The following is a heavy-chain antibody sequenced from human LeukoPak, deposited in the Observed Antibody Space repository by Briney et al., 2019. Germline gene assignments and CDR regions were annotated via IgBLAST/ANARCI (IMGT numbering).Heavy chain of an antibody. J-gene: IGHJ6*04. CDR2: ISSSSSAI. CDR1: GFTFSDYS. D-gene: IGHD1-26*01. Sequence: PGGSLRLSCAASGFTFSDYSMNWVRQAPGKGLEWISYISSSSSAIYYGDSVKGRFAISRDNAKNSLYLQMNSLRAEDTAIYYCARENWDLVAVPMDVWGKGTTVIVSS. CDR3: ARENWDLVAVPMDV. V-gene: IGHV3-48*01.